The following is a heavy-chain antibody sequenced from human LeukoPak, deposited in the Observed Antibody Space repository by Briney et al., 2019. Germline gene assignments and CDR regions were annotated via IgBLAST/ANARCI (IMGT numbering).Heavy chain of an antibody. J-gene: IGHJ6*03. Sequence: ASVTVSCKASGGTFSSYAISWVRQAPGKGLEWMGGIIPIFGTANYAQKLQGRVTITAAGSTSTAYMELSSLRSEDSAVYYCARAKGTMAYDCYHYYMVVWVKGTPVTVSS. CDR2: IIPIFGTA. CDR1: GGTFSSYA. V-gene: IGHV1-69*13. CDR3: ARAKGTMAYDCYHYYMVV. D-gene: IGHD1-7*01.